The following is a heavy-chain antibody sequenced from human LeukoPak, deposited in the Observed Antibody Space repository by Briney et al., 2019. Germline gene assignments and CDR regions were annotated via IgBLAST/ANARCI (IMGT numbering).Heavy chain of an antibody. CDR3: AREGYCSGDSCYGGFDY. CDR1: GFTLSSYS. D-gene: IGHD2-15*01. CDR2: ISSSSSYI. Sequence: GGSLRLSCAASGFTLSSYSMNWVRQAPGKGLEWVSSISSSSSYIYYADSVKGRFTISRDNAKNSLYLQMNSLRAEDTAVYYCAREGYCSGDSCYGGFDYWGQGTLVTVSS. V-gene: IGHV3-21*01. J-gene: IGHJ4*02.